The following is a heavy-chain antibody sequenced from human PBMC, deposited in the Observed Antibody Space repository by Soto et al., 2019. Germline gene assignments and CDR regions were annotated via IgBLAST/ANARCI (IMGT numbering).Heavy chain of an antibody. Sequence: QLQLQESGPGLVKPSETLSLTCTVSGGSISSSSYYWGWIRQPPGKGLEWIGSIYYSGSTYYNPSLKSRVTISVDTSKNQFSLKLSSVTAADTAVYYCAARYYDFWSGSVPMGYPTHDYWGQGTLVTVSS. V-gene: IGHV4-39*01. J-gene: IGHJ4*02. CDR3: AARYYDFWSGSVPMGYPTHDY. D-gene: IGHD3-3*01. CDR1: GGSISSSSYY. CDR2: IYYSGST.